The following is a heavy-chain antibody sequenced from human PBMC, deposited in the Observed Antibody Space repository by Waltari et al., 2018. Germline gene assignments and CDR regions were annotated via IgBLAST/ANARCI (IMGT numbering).Heavy chain of an antibody. CDR2: IYTSGST. J-gene: IGHJ4*02. CDR3: ARFTPTQGGFDY. CDR1: GGSISSGSYY. V-gene: IGHV4-61*09. Sequence: PSQTLSLTCTVSGGSISSGSYYWSWIRQPAGKGLEWIGYIYTSGSTNYNPSLKSRVTISVDTSKNQFSLKLSSVTAADTAVYYCARFTPTQGGFDYWGQGTLVIVSS. D-gene: IGHD3-16*01.